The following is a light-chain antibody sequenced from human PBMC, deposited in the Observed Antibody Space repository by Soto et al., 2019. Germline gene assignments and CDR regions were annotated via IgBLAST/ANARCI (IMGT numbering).Light chain of an antibody. Sequence: DIQMTQSPSSLSASVGDRVTITCRASQSISSYLNWYQQKPEKAPKLLIYAASSLQSGVPSRFSGSGSGTDFTLTISRLEPEDFAVYYCQQYGSSSWTFGQGTKVDIK. J-gene: IGKJ1*01. CDR2: AAS. V-gene: IGKV1-39*01. CDR1: QSISSY. CDR3: QQYGSSSWT.